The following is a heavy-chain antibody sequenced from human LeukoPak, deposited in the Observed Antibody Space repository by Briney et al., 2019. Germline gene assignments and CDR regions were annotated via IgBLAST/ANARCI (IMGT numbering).Heavy chain of an antibody. CDR1: GFTFSHYS. CDR3: ARDSDEYSYNY. D-gene: IGHD5-18*01. J-gene: IGHJ4*02. V-gene: IGHV3-48*04. CDR2: ISSSSSTI. Sequence: PGGSLRLSCAASGFTFSHYSMNWVRQAPGKGLEWVSYISSSSSTIYYADTVKGRFTISRDNAKNSLYLQMNSLRAEDTAVYYCARDSDEYSYNYWGQGTLVTVSS.